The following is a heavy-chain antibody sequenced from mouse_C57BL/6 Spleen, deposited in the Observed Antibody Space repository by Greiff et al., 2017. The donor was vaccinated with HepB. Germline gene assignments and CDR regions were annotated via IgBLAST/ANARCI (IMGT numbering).Heavy chain of an antibody. V-gene: IGHV1-4*01. CDR2: INPSSGYT. Sequence: QVQLQQSGAELARPGASVKMSCKASGYTFTSYTMHWVKQRPGQGLEWIGYINPSSGYTKYNQKFKDKATLTADKSSSTAYMQLSSLTSEDSAVYYCARGDYDYDVDAMDYWGQGTSVAVSS. D-gene: IGHD2-4*01. CDR3: ARGDYDYDVDAMDY. CDR1: GYTFTSYT. J-gene: IGHJ4*01.